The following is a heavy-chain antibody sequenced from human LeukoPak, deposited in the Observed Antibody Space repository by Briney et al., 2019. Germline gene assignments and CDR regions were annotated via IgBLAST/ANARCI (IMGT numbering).Heavy chain of an antibody. CDR3: AEEHAVISGTGYFQH. J-gene: IGHJ1*01. V-gene: IGHV3-74*01. Sequence: GGSLRLSCAASGFTFSSYWMHWVRQAPGKGLVWVSRINSDGSVTTYADSVKGRFTISRDNAKNTLYLQMNSLRAEDTAVYYCAEEHAVISGTGYFQHWGQGTLVTVSS. CDR2: INSDGSVT. CDR1: GFTFSSYW. D-gene: IGHD1-26*01.